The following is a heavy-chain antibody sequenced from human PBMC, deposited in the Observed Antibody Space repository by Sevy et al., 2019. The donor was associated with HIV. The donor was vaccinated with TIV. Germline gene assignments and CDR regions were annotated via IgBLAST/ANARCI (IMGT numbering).Heavy chain of an antibody. V-gene: IGHV3-21*01. CDR1: GFTCSYDC. Sequence: GGSLRRSCAASGFTCSYDCLGWVRQAPGKGLEWVSSISSSSSNIYYADSVQGRFTISRDNAKNSVYLQMSSLGAEDTAVYYCARDGIATAGHSYYFELWGQGTLVTVSS. D-gene: IGHD6-13*01. J-gene: IGHJ4*02. CDR3: ARDGIATAGHSYYFEL. CDR2: ISSSSSNI.